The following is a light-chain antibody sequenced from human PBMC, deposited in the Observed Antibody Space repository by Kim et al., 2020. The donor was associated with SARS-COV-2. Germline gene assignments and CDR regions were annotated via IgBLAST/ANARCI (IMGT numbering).Light chain of an antibody. CDR1: QSVSSSY. Sequence: YPGESATLSCRASQSVSSSYLAWYQQKPGQAPRLLIYGASSRATGIPDRFSGSGSGTDVTLTISRLEPEDFAVYYCQQYGSSPRTFGQGTKVDIK. CDR2: GAS. J-gene: IGKJ1*01. CDR3: QQYGSSPRT. V-gene: IGKV3-20*01.